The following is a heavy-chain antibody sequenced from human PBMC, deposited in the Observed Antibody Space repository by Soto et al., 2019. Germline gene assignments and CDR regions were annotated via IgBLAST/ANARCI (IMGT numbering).Heavy chain of an antibody. CDR3: ARDGVVAAAGTMTPTFDY. CDR2: ISYDGSNK. CDR1: GFTFSSYA. J-gene: IGHJ4*02. Sequence: QVQLVESGGGVVQPGRSLRLSCAASGFTFSSYAMHWVRQAPGKGLEWVAVISYDGSNKYYADSVKGRLTISRDNSKNTLYLQMNSLRAEDTAVYYCARDGVVAAAGTMTPTFDYWGQGTLVTVSS. V-gene: IGHV3-30-3*01. D-gene: IGHD6-13*01.